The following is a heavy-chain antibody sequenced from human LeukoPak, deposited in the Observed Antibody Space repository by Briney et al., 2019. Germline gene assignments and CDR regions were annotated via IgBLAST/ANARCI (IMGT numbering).Heavy chain of an antibody. J-gene: IGHJ4*02. CDR3: ARDDGTRWLPNY. D-gene: IGHD6-19*01. Sequence: SGTLSLTCAVSGGSISSGGYSWSWIRQPPGKGLEWIGYIYYSGSTNYNPSLKSRVTISVDTSKNQFSLKLSSVTAADTAVYYCARDDGTRWLPNYWGQGTLVTVSS. CDR2: IYYSGST. CDR1: GGSISSGGYS. V-gene: IGHV4-61*08.